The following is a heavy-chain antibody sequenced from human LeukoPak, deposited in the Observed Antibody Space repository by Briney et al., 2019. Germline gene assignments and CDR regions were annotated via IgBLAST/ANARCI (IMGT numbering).Heavy chain of an antibody. CDR3: VYQVQGVVK. CDR1: GSTFSSYV. J-gene: IGHJ4*02. CDR2: ISGDGAST. Sequence: GGSLRLSCSASGSTFSSYVMHWVRQAPGKGLEYVSGISGDGASTYYADSVKGRFTISRDNSKNTLYVQMTSLRAEDTAVYYCVYQVQGVVKWGQGTLVTVSS. V-gene: IGHV3-64*05. D-gene: IGHD3-3*01.